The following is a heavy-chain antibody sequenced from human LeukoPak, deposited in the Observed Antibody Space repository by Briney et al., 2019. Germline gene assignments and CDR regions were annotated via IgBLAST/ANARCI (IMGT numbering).Heavy chain of an antibody. CDR3: SREGLNYGDYFFDY. CDR2: IRSKANNYAT. V-gene: IGHV3-73*01. J-gene: IGHJ4*02. D-gene: IGHD4-17*01. CDR1: GFTLGGFA. Sequence: PGGSLRLSCAASGFTLGGFAMHWVRQASGKGLEWVGRIRSKANNYATEYGASVEGRFTISRDDSKNTAYLQMHSLRTEDTAVYYCSREGLNYGDYFFDYWGRGILVTVSS.